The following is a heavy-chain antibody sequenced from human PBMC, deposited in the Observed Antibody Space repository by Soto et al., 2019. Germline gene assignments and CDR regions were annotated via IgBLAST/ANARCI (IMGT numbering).Heavy chain of an antibody. D-gene: IGHD3-22*01. J-gene: IGHJ4*02. CDR3: ARDSLIDAYYYDSSGNIGVY. CDR1: GYTFTSYG. V-gene: IGHV1-18*01. CDR2: ISAYNGNT. Sequence: ASVKVSCKASGYTFTSYGISWVRQAPGQGLEWMGWISAYNGNTNYAQKLQGRVTMTTDTSTSTAYMELRSLRSDDTAVYYCARDSLIDAYYYDSSGNIGVYWGQGTLVTVSS.